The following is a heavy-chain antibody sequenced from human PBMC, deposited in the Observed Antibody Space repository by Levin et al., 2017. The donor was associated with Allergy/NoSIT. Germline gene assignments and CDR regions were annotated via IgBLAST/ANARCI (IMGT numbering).Heavy chain of an antibody. J-gene: IGHJ4*02. CDR2: IYSGGST. CDR1: GFTVSSNY. Sequence: RTGGSLRLSCAASGFTVSSNYMSWVRQAPGKGLEWVSVIYSGGSTYYADSVKGRFTISRDNSKNTLYLQMNSLRAEDTAVYYCARDGNRGYIDYWGQGTLVTVSS. CDR3: ARDGNRGYIDY. D-gene: IGHD7-27*01. V-gene: IGHV3-53*01.